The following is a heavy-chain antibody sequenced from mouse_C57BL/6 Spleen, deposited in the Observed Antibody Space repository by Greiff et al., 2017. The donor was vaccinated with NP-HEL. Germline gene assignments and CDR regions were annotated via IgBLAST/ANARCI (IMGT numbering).Heavy chain of an antibody. V-gene: IGHV5-17*01. CDR1: GFTFSDYG. CDR2: ISSGSSTI. CDR3: ARPSADWYFDY. J-gene: IGHJ2*01. Sequence: EVKLVESGGGLVKPGGSLKLSCAASGFTFSDYGMHWVRRAPEKGLEWVAYISSGSSTIYYADTVNGRFTISRDNAKNTLFLQMTSLRSEDTAMYYCARPSADWYFDYWGQGTTLTVSS. D-gene: IGHD3-1*01.